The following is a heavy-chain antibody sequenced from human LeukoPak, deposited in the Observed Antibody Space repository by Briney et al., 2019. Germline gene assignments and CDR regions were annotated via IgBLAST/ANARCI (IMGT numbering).Heavy chain of an antibody. Sequence: GGSLRLSCAASGFTFSSYAMSGGRQAPGERLEWVSAISGSGGSTYYADSVKGRFTISRDNSKNTLYLKMNRLRAEETAVYYCAKDSCSGGSCYASRPGDYWGQGTLVTVSS. CDR1: GFTFSSYA. CDR3: AKDSCSGGSCYASRPGDY. J-gene: IGHJ4*02. V-gene: IGHV3-23*01. D-gene: IGHD2-15*01. CDR2: ISGSGGST.